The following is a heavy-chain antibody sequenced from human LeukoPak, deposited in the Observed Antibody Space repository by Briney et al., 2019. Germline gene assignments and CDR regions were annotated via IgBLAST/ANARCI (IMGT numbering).Heavy chain of an antibody. V-gene: IGHV3-66*01. J-gene: IGHJ4*02. CDR1: GFTFTGYA. CDR3: ARTYYYGSGFFDY. D-gene: IGHD3-10*01. CDR2: IYSGGST. Sequence: GGSLRLSCAASGFTFTGYAMHWVRQAPGKGLEWVSVIYSGGSTYYADSVKGRFTISRDNSKNTLYLQMNSLRAEDTAVYYCARTYYYGSGFFDYWGQGTLVTVSS.